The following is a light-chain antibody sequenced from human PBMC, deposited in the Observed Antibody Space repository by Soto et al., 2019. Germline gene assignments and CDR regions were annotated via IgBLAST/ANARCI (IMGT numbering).Light chain of an antibody. CDR3: QQYHDWPRT. CDR1: QSVSSIY. CDR2: GAS. J-gene: IGKJ3*01. V-gene: IGKV3-20*01. Sequence: EIVLTQSPGTLSLSPGERATLSCRASQSVSSIYLAWYQHKPGQAPRLLIYGASSRATGIPDRFSGSGSGTDFTLTISGLQSEDFATYYCQQYHDWPRTFGPGTKVEIK.